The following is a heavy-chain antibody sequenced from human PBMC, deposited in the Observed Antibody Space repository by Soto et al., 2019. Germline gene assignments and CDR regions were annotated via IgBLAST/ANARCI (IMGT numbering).Heavy chain of an antibody. CDR3: AREVTRVRGVITKAFDY. CDR1: GFTFRYYD. V-gene: IGHV3-48*02. D-gene: IGHD3-10*01. J-gene: IGHJ4*02. CDR2: ITTSGDTV. Sequence: EIQLVESGGALAQPGGSLRLSCAAYGFTFRYYDMHWVRQAPGKGLEWVSHITTSGDTVYYADSVKGRFTISRDNVRNSLSLQMNSLRDEDTAVYFCAREVTRVRGVITKAFDYWGQGTLVTVSS.